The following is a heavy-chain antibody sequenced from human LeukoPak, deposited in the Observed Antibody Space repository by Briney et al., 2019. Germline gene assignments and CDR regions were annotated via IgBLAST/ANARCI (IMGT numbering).Heavy chain of an antibody. CDR2: IKQDGGEK. J-gene: IGHJ4*02. D-gene: IGHD1-26*01. CDR3: ARLGGSYYTY. CDR1: GFAFSSYW. V-gene: IGHV3-7*01. Sequence: GGSLRLSCVASGFAFSSYWMSLVRQAPGKGLEWVANIKQDGGEKYYVDSVKCRFTISRDNAKNSLFLQMNSLRVEDTAVYYCARLGGSYYTYWGQGTLVTVSS.